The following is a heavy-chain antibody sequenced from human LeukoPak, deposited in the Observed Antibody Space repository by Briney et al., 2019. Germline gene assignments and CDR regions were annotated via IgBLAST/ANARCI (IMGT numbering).Heavy chain of an antibody. CDR1: GGSISSYY. Sequence: PSETLSLTCTVSGGSISSYYWSWIRQPPGKGLEWIGYIYYSGSTNYNPSLKSRVTISVDTSKNQFSLKLSSVTAADTAVYCCARLHRGIAVAGTIDYWGQGTLVTVSS. V-gene: IGHV4-59*01. J-gene: IGHJ4*02. D-gene: IGHD6-19*01. CDR3: ARLHRGIAVAGTIDY. CDR2: IYYSGST.